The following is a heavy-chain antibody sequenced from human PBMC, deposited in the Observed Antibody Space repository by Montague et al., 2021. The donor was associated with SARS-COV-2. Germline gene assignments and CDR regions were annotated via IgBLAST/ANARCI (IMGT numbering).Heavy chain of an antibody. CDR3: ARVKRWYYYGLGVADHFDY. CDR1: GGSISSYY. D-gene: IGHD3-10*01. Sequence: SETLSLTCTVSGGSISSYYWSWIRQPPGKGLEWIGYIYYSGSTNYNPSLKSRVTISVDTSKNQFSLKLSSVTAADTAVYYCARVKRWYYYGLGVADHFDYWGQGTLVTVSS. CDR2: IYYSGST. J-gene: IGHJ4*02. V-gene: IGHV4-59*01.